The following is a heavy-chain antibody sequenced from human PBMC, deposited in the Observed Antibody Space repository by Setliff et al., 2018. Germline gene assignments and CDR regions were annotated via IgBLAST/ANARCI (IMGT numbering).Heavy chain of an antibody. Sequence: GGSLRLSCAASGFTFSSYWMSWVRQAPGKGLEWVANINQDGSQKYYVDSVKGRFTISRDNAKNSLYLQMNSLRAEDTAVYYCARIAAAATTFDYWGQGTLVTVSS. CDR1: GFTFSSYW. CDR2: INQDGSQK. D-gene: IGHD6-13*01. J-gene: IGHJ4*02. CDR3: ARIAAAATTFDY. V-gene: IGHV3-7*01.